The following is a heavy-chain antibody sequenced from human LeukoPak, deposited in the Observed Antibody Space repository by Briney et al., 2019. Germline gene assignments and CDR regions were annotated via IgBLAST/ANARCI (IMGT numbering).Heavy chain of an antibody. CDR3: TRVGYIDEGIDY. CDR2: IYSGGST. D-gene: IGHD5-24*01. CDR1: GFTVSSNY. J-gene: IGHJ4*02. Sequence: GGSLRLSCAASGFTVSSNYMSWVRQAPGKGLEWVSVIYSGGSTYYADSVKGRFTISRDNSKNTLYLQMNSLRAEDTAVYYCTRVGYIDEGIDYWGQGTLVTVSS. V-gene: IGHV3-53*01.